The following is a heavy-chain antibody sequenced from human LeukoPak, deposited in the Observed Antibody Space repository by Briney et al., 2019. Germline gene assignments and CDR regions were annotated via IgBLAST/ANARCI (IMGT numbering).Heavy chain of an antibody. CDR2: IYHSGST. J-gene: IGHJ4*02. Sequence: SQTLSLTCTVSGGSISSGSYYWSWIRQPAGKGLEWIGEIYHSGSTNYNPSLKSRVTISVDKSKNQFSLKLSSVTAADTAVYYCARDLGDYCSGGSCYSGDYWGQGTLVTVSS. CDR3: ARDLGDYCSGGSCYSGDY. D-gene: IGHD2-15*01. CDR1: GGSISSGSYY. V-gene: IGHV4-61*09.